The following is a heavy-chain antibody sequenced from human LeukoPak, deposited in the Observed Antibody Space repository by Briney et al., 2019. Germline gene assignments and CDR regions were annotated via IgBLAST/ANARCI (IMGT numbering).Heavy chain of an antibody. D-gene: IGHD6-19*01. J-gene: IGHJ5*02. Sequence: GASVKVSCKASGYTFTGYYMHWVRQAPGQGLEWMGWINPNSGGTNYAQKFQGRVTMTRDTSISTAYMELSRLRSDDTAVYYCARGIPRIAVAPRSWFDPWGQGTLVTVSS. CDR2: INPNSGGT. CDR1: GYTFTGYY. CDR3: ARGIPRIAVAPRSWFDP. V-gene: IGHV1-2*02.